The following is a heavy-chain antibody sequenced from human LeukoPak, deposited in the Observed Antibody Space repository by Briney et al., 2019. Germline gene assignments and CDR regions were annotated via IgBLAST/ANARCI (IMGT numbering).Heavy chain of an antibody. CDR2: INHSGST. Sequence: SETLSLTCAVYGGSFGGYYWSWIRQPPGKGLEWIGEINHSGSTNYNPSLKSRVTISVDTSKNQFSLKLTSVTAADTAVYYCAREGRYRYGYNEYHLYMDIWGKGTTVTVSS. CDR3: AREGRYRYGYNEYHLYMDI. V-gene: IGHV4-34*01. J-gene: IGHJ6*03. CDR1: GGSFGGYY. D-gene: IGHD5-18*01.